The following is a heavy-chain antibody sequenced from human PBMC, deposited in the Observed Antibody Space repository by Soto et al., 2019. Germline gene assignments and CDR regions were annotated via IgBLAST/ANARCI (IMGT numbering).Heavy chain of an antibody. V-gene: IGHV4-34*01. Sequence: QVQLQQWGAGLLKPSETLSLTCAVYGGSFSGYYWSWIRQPPGKGLEWIGEINHSGSTNYNPSLKSRVTISVDTSKNKFSLKLSSVTAADTAVYYCARYRGSYYAFDIWGQGTMVTVSS. CDR2: INHSGST. CDR3: ARYRGSYYAFDI. CDR1: GGSFSGYY. D-gene: IGHD1-26*01. J-gene: IGHJ3*02.